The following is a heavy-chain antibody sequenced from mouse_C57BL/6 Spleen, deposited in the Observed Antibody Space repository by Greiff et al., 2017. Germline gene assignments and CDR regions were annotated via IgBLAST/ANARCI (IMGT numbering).Heavy chain of an antibody. J-gene: IGHJ3*01. CDR3: ASMAAQATFAY. V-gene: IGHV1-22*01. D-gene: IGHD3-2*02. CDR2: INPNNGGT. CDR1: GYTFTDYN. Sequence: VQLKESGPELVKPGASVKMSCKASGYTFTDYNMHWVKQSHGKSLEWIGYINPNNGGTSYNQKFKGKATLTVNKSSSTAYMELRSLTSEDSAVYYCASMAAQATFAYWGQGTLVTVSA.